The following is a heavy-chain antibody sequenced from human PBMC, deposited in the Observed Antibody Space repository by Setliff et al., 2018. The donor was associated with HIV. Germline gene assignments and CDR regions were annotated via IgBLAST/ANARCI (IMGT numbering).Heavy chain of an antibody. Sequence: SETLSLTCAVYGGSFSDNYWSWIRQSPGKGLEWIGEINHSGRTKYSPSLRSRVSISVDTSKTQFSLKLSSVTAADTAVYYCARRGMWSYETGGNPTATFDYWGQGVLVTVSS. D-gene: IGHD2-8*02. CDR3: ARRGMWSYETGGNPTATFDY. CDR2: INHSGRT. V-gene: IGHV4-34*01. J-gene: IGHJ4*02. CDR1: GGSFSDNY.